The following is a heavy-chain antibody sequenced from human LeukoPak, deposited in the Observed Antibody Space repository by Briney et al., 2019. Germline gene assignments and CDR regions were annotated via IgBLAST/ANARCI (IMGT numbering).Heavy chain of an antibody. V-gene: IGHV1-69*04. J-gene: IGHJ4*02. CDR2: IIPILGIA. Sequence: SVKVSCKASGGTFSSYAISWVRQAPGQGLEWMGRIIPILGIANYAQKFQGRVAITADKSTSTAYMELSSLRSEDTAVYYCARGAVVNPYFDYWGQGTLVTVSS. CDR1: GGTFSSYA. D-gene: IGHD3-22*01. CDR3: ARGAVVNPYFDY.